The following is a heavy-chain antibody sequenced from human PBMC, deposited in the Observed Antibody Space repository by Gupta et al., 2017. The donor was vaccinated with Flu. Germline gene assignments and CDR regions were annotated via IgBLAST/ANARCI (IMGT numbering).Heavy chain of an antibody. D-gene: IGHD1-26*01. Sequence: RQFPGKELEWIGYIFSNGNTNYNLSLKSRVTMSVDTSKNQFSLKLYSVTAADTAVYYCARSGNSLYYYYSMDVWGSGTTVTVSS. J-gene: IGHJ6*03. CDR2: IFSNGNT. V-gene: IGHV4-59*01. CDR3: ARSGNSLYYYYSMDV.